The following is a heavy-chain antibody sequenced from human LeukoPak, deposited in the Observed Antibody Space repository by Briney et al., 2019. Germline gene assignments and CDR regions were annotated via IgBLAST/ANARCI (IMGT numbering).Heavy chain of an antibody. V-gene: IGHV3-30-3*01. CDR2: ISFDGHNK. CDR3: ARGGPVIFQLDH. J-gene: IGHJ4*02. Sequence: GRSLRLSCAASGFAFSSHALHWVRQAPGKGLEWVAVISFDGHNKYYSDSVKDRFTISRDNSQTAVYLQMNSLRIEDTAVYYCARGGPVIFQLDHWGQGILVTVSS. D-gene: IGHD3-10*01. CDR1: GFAFSSHA.